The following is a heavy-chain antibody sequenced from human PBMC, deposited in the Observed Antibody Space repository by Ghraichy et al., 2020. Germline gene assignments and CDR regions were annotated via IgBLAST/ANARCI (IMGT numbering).Heavy chain of an antibody. CDR1: GDSVSSNSAA. V-gene: IGHV6-1*01. Sequence: SQTISLTCAISGDSVSSNSAAWNWIRQSPSRGLEWLGRTYYRSKWYNDYAVSVKSRITINPDTSKDQFSLQLNSVTPEDTAVYYCAREDPYSSSWEYNWFDPWGQGTLVTVSS. D-gene: IGHD6-13*01. J-gene: IGHJ5*02. CDR3: AREDPYSSSWEYNWFDP. CDR2: TYYRSKWYN.